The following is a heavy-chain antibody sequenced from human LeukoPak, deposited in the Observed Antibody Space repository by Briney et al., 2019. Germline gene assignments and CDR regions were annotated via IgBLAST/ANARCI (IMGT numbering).Heavy chain of an antibody. D-gene: IGHD6-6*01. CDR2: IYHSGNS. Sequence: PSETLSLTCAVSGGSISSNNWWSWVRQPPGKGLEWIGEIYHSGNSNYNPSLTSRVTISVEKSNNQLSLKLSSVTAADTAVYYCARDVGARLPGFWGQGTLVTVSS. CDR1: GGSISSNNW. CDR3: ARDVGARLPGF. V-gene: IGHV4-4*02. J-gene: IGHJ4*02.